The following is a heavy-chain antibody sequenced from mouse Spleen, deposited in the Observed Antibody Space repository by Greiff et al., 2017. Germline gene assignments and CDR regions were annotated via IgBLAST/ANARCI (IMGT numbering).Heavy chain of an antibody. CDR2: ISYDGSN. D-gene: IGHD2-13*01. V-gene: IGHV3-6*01. CDR3: ARDGDHTGWFAY. J-gene: IGHJ3*01. Sequence: ESGPGLVKPSQSLSLTCSVTGYSITSGYYWNWIRQFPGNKLEWMGYISYDGSNNYNPSLKNRISITRDTSKNQFFLKLNSVTTEDTATYYCARDGDHTGWFAYWGQGTLVTVSA. CDR1: GYSITSGYY.